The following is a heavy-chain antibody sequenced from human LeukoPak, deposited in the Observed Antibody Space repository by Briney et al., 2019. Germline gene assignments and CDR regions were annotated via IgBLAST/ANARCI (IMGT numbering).Heavy chain of an antibody. CDR2: IIPIFGTA. V-gene: IGHV1-69*01. CDR1: GGTFSSYA. CDR3: ARDAMSLAVAGTAWAIIDY. D-gene: IGHD6-19*01. Sequence: ASVKVSCKASGGTFSSYAISWVRQAPGQGLEWMGGIIPIFGTANYAQKFQGRVTITADESTSTAYMELSSLRSEDTAVYYCARDAMSLAVAGTAWAIIDYWGQGTLVTVSS. J-gene: IGHJ4*02.